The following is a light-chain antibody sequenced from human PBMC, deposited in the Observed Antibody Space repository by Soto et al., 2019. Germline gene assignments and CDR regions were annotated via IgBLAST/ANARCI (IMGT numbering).Light chain of an antibody. V-gene: IGLV2-11*01. CDR2: DVS. CDR3: CSYAGSYTLYV. Sequence: QSVLTQPRSVSGSPGQSVTISCTGTSSDVGGYNYVSWYQQHPGKVPKLMIYDVSKRPSGVPDRFSGSKSGNTASLTISGPQAEDEADYYCCSYAGSYTLYVFGTGTKVTV. J-gene: IGLJ1*01. CDR1: SSDVGGYNY.